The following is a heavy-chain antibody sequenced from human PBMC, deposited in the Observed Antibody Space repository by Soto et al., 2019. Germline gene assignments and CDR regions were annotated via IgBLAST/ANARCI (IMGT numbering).Heavy chain of an antibody. V-gene: IGHV1-69*06. D-gene: IGHD3-10*01. CDR2: IIPIFGTA. CDR3: AARITMVRGAEFYYYYGMDV. CDR1: GGTFSSYA. Sequence: QVQLVQSGAEVKKPGSSVKVSCKASGGTFSSYAISWVRQAPGQGLEWMGGIIPIFGTANYAQKFQGRVTITADKSTSTAYMELSSLRSEDTAVYYCAARITMVRGAEFYYYYGMDVWGQGTTVTVSS. J-gene: IGHJ6*02.